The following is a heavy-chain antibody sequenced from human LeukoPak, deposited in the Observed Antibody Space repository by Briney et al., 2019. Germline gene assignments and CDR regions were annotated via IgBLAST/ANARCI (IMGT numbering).Heavy chain of an antibody. J-gene: IGHJ4*02. V-gene: IGHV3-23*01. Sequence: GGSLRLSCAASGFTFSSYAMTWVRQAPGKGLEWVSAISGSGGSTYYADSVKGRFTISRDNSKNTLYLQMNSLRAEDTAVYYCAKDRGCSSTSCYTLLFDYWGQGTLVTVSS. CDR1: GFTFSSYA. CDR2: ISGSGGST. CDR3: AKDRGCSSTSCYTLLFDY. D-gene: IGHD2-2*02.